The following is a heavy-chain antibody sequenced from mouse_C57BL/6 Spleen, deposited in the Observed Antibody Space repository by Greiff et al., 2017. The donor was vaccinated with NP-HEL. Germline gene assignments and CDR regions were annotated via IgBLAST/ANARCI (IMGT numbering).Heavy chain of an antibody. J-gene: IGHJ3*01. V-gene: IGHV5-9*01. CDR3: ARQEDYYGSSIFAY. CDR2: ISGGGGNT. Sequence: EVHLVESGGGLVKPGGSLKLSCAASGFTFSSYTMSWVRQTPEKRLEWVATISGGGGNTYYPDSVKGRFTISRDNAKNTLYLQMSSLRSEDTALYYCARQEDYYGSSIFAYWGQGTLVTVSA. D-gene: IGHD1-1*01. CDR1: GFTFSSYT.